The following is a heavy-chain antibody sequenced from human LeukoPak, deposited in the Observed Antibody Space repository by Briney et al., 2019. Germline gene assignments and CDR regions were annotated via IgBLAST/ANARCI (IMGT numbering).Heavy chain of an antibody. V-gene: IGHV3-23*01. CDR1: GFTFSSYA. CDR2: ISGSGGST. Sequence: SGGSLRLSCAASGFTFSSYAMSWVRQAPGEGLEWVSAISGSGGSTYYADSVKGRFTISRDNSKNTLYLQMNSLRAEDTAVYYCAKTPLSGYSSGWYYFDYWGQGTLVTVSS. J-gene: IGHJ4*02. CDR3: AKTPLSGYSSGWYYFDY. D-gene: IGHD6-19*01.